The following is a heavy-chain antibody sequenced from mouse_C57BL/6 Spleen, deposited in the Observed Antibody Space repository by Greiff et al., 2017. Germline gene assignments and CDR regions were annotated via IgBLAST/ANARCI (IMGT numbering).Heavy chain of an antibody. D-gene: IGHD2-5*01. CDR1: GYTFTSYW. V-gene: IGHV1-55*01. Sequence: VQLQQPGAELVKPGASVKMSCKASGYTFTSYWITWVKQRPGQGLEWIGDIYPGSGSTNYNEKFKSKATLTVDTSSSTAYMQLSSLTSEDSAVYYCARGSYYSKGYAMDYWGQGTSVTVSS. CDR3: ARGSYYSKGYAMDY. CDR2: IYPGSGST. J-gene: IGHJ4*01.